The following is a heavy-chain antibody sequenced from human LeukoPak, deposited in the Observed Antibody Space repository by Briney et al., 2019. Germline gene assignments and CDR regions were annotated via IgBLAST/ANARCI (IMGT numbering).Heavy chain of an antibody. CDR2: ISGSGGST. Sequence: GGSLRLSCAASGFTFSSYAMSWVRQAPGKGLEWVSAISGSGGSTHYADSVKGRFTISRDNSKNTLYLQMNSLRAEDTAVYYCAKFLPTHIVVANYYFDYWGQGTLVTVSS. CDR1: GFTFSSYA. J-gene: IGHJ4*02. V-gene: IGHV3-23*01. CDR3: AKFLPTHIVVANYYFDY. D-gene: IGHD2-21*01.